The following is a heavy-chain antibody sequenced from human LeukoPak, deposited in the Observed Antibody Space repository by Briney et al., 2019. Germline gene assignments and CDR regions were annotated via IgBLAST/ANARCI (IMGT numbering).Heavy chain of an antibody. CDR2: IYYSVST. CDR1: GGSISRSNYY. Sequence: SETLSLTCTVSGGSISRSNYYCGWIRQPPGKGLEWIGYIYYSVSTNYNPSLKSRVTISADTSKNQFSLKLSSVTAADTAVYYCAAMATIGFAYWGQGTLVTVSS. J-gene: IGHJ4*02. CDR3: AAMATIGFAY. D-gene: IGHD5-24*01. V-gene: IGHV4-61*05.